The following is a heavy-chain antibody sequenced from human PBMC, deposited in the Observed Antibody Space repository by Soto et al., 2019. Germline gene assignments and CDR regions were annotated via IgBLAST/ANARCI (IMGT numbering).Heavy chain of an antibody. D-gene: IGHD3-3*01. Sequence: GGSLRLSCAASGFTFSSYAMSWVRQAPGKGLEWVSAISGSGGSTYYADSVKGRFTISRDNSKNTLYLQMNSLRAEDTAVYYCAKTLGIREIFGPNLLYYGMDVWGQGTTVTVSS. CDR1: GFTFSSYA. CDR3: AKTLGIREIFGPNLLYYGMDV. CDR2: ISGSGGST. V-gene: IGHV3-23*01. J-gene: IGHJ6*02.